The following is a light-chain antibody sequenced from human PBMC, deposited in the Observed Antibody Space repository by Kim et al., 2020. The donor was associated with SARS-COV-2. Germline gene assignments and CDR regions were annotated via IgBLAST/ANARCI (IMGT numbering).Light chain of an antibody. CDR3: SSYSSSTASYV. CDR2: DVS. CDR1: KY. V-gene: IGLV2-14*04. Sequence: KYVSWYQQHPGKAPKLMIYDVSKRPSGVADRFSGSKSGNTASLAISGLQAGDEADYYCSSYSSSTASYVFGTGTKVTVL. J-gene: IGLJ1*01.